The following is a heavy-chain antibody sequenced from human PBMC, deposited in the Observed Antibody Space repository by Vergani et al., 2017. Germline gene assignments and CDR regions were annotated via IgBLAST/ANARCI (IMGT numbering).Heavy chain of an antibody. Sequence: QVQLQQWGAGLLKPSETLSLTCAVYGGSFSGYYWSWIRQPPGKGLEWIGEINHSGSTNYNPSLKSRVTTSVDTSKNQFSLKLSSVTAADTAVYYCARGGRATVVTPVVFWFDPWGQGTLVTVSS. CDR3: ARGGRATVVTPVVFWFDP. CDR1: GGSFSGYY. D-gene: IGHD4-23*01. CDR2: INHSGST. J-gene: IGHJ5*02. V-gene: IGHV4-34*01.